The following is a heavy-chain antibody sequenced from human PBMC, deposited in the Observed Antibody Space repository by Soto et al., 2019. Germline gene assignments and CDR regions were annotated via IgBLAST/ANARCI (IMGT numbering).Heavy chain of an antibody. Sequence: QVQLVQSGAEVKKPGSSVKVSCKASGGTFSSYAISWVRQAPGQGLEWMGGIIPIFGTANYAQKFQGRVTITADESTSTAYMELSSLRSEDTAVYYCARDPYGGKAYYYYYGMDVWGQGTTVTVSS. CDR1: GGTFSSYA. D-gene: IGHD4-17*01. J-gene: IGHJ6*02. CDR2: IIPIFGTA. CDR3: ARDPYGGKAYYYYYGMDV. V-gene: IGHV1-69*01.